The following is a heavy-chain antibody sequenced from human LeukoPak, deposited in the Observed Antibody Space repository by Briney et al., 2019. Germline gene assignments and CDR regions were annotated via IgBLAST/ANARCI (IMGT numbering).Heavy chain of an antibody. D-gene: IGHD6-19*01. CDR3: ARGAAVAFDN. CDR2: ISSSGST. V-gene: IGHV4-61*02. J-gene: IGHJ4*02. Sequence: SETLPLTCTVSGGSINSGSYYWTWIRQPAGKGLEWIGRISSSGSTNYNPSLKSRVTISVDTFKNQFSLKLSSVTAADTAVYYCARGAAVAFDNWGQGTLVTVSS. CDR1: GGSINSGSYY.